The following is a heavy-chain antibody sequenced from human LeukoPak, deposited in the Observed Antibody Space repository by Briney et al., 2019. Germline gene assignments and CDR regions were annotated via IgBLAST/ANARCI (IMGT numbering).Heavy chain of an antibody. CDR1: GGSFSGYY. CDR3: ARDSPPRSYSNYVPMTFDY. V-gene: IGHV4-34*01. J-gene: IGHJ4*02. Sequence: SETLSLTCAVYGGSFSGYYWSWIRQPPGKGLEWIGEINHSGSTNYNPSLKSRVTISVDTSKNQFSLKLSSVTAADTAVYYCARDSPPRSYSNYVPMTFDYWGQGTLVTVSS. D-gene: IGHD4-11*01. CDR2: INHSGST.